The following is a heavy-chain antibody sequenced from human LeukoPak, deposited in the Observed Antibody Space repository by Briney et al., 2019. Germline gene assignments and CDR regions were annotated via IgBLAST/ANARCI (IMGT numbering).Heavy chain of an antibody. Sequence: PGGSLRLSCAASGFTFSSSTMNWVRRAPGKGLEWVSSISSSSDYIYYADSVKGRFTISRDNAKNSLYLQMNSLRAEDTAVYYCVRIPNSANFPNWFDPWGQETLVTVSS. CDR3: VRIPNSANFPNWFDP. D-gene: IGHD4/OR15-4a*01. CDR1: GFTFSSST. CDR2: ISSSSDYI. V-gene: IGHV3-21*01. J-gene: IGHJ5*02.